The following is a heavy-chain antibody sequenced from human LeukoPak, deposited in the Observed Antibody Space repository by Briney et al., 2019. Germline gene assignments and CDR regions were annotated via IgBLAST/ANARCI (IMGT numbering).Heavy chain of an antibody. J-gene: IGHJ6*04. V-gene: IGHV1-18*04. CDR3: ASCSTSCPDYYYYGMDV. Sequence: ASVKVSCKASGYTFTSYGISWVRQAPGQGLEWMGWISAYNGNTNYAQKLQGRVTMTTDTSTSTAYMELRSLRSDGTAVYYCASCSTSCPDYYYYGMDVWGKGTTVTVSS. CDR2: ISAYNGNT. CDR1: GYTFTSYG. D-gene: IGHD2-2*01.